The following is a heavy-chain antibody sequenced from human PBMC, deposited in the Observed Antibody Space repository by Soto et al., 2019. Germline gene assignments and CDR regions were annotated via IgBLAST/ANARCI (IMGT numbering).Heavy chain of an antibody. CDR3: ARGSGYYYWDDY. CDR2: INAGNGNT. J-gene: IGHJ4*02. D-gene: IGHD3-22*01. CDR1: GYTFTSHA. Sequence: GASVKVSCKACGYTFTSHAMRWVRQAPGQRLEWMGWINAGNGNTKYSQKFQGRVTITRDTSASTAYMELSSLRSEDTAVYYCARGSGYYYWDDYWGQGTLVTVSS. V-gene: IGHV1-3*01.